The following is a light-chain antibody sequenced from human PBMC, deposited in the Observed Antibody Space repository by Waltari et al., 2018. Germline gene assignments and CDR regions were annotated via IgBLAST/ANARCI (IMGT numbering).Light chain of an antibody. Sequence: SALTQPASVSGSPGQSITISCPGTSRDVGAYNYVSWYQQHPGKAPKLRIFDVSNRPSGVSNRFSGSKSGNTASLTISGLQAEDEAGYYCSSYISSSTLELFGGGTSLTVL. CDR2: DVS. V-gene: IGLV2-14*03. CDR1: SRDVGAYNY. J-gene: IGLJ2*01. CDR3: SSYISSSTLEL.